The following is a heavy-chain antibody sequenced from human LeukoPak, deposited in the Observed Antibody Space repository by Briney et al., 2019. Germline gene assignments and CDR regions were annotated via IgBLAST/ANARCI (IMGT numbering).Heavy chain of an antibody. V-gene: IGHV4-61*02. Sequence: SETLSLTCTVSGGSISSGSYYWSWIRQPAGKGLEWIGRIYTSGSTNYNPSLKSRVTISVDTSKNQFSLKLSSVTAADTAVYYCARDRGGSSSRYWFDPWGQGTLVTVSS. CDR3: ARDRGGSSSRYWFDP. D-gene: IGHD6-13*01. J-gene: IGHJ5*02. CDR1: GGSISSGSYY. CDR2: IYTSGST.